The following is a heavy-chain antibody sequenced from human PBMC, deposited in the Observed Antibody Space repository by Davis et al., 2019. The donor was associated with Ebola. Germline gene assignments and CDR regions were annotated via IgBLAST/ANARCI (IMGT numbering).Heavy chain of an antibody. J-gene: IGHJ6*02. V-gene: IGHV3-74*01. D-gene: IGHD6-6*01. CDR3: ATSSIAARPGYYYGMDV. CDR1: GFTFSSYW. CDR2: INSDGSST. Sequence: GESLKIPCAASGFTFSSYWMHWVRQAPGKGLVWVSRINSDGSSTSYADSVKGRFTIPRDNAKNALYLQMNSLRAEDTAVYYCATSSIAARPGYYYGMDVWGQGTTVTVSS.